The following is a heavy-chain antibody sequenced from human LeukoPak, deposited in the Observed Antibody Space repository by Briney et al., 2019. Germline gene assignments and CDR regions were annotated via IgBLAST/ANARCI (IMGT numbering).Heavy chain of an antibody. V-gene: IGHV3-23*01. Sequence: GGSLRLSCAASGFTFSYYAMNWVRQAPGRGLEWVSRISGSDGSTDYADSVKGRFTIFRDNSKNTLYLQMNSLRAEDTAVYYCAKVWSRYYFDYWGQGTLVTVSS. CDR1: GFTFSYYA. CDR2: ISGSDGST. D-gene: IGHD3-3*01. J-gene: IGHJ4*02. CDR3: AKVWSRYYFDY.